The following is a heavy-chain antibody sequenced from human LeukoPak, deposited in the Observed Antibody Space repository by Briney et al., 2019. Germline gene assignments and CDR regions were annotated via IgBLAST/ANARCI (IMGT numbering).Heavy chain of an antibody. CDR3: ARGDLDTVMVTENYYYYYGMDV. D-gene: IGHD5-18*01. CDR1: GGTFSSYA. CDR2: IIPIFGTA. V-gene: IGHV1-69*01. Sequence: SVKVSCKASGGTFSSYAISWVRQAPGQGLEWMGGIIPIFGTANYAQKFQGRVTTTADESTSTAYMELSSLRSEDTAVYYCARGDLDTVMVTENYYYYYGMDVWGKGTTVTVSS. J-gene: IGHJ6*04.